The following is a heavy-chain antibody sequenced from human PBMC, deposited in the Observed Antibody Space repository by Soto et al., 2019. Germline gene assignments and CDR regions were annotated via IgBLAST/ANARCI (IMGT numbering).Heavy chain of an antibody. V-gene: IGHV4-59*12. D-gene: IGHD3-3*01. CDR2: ISYSGST. Sequence: SETLSLTCTVSGDSLTTYYWSWIRQPPGKGLEWIGYISYSGSTTYNPSLKSRVTISVDTSKNQFSLRVNSVTAADTAVYYCARTFWSGSRLDYYYMDVWGTGTTVTVSS. J-gene: IGHJ6*03. CDR3: ARTFWSGSRLDYYYMDV. CDR1: GDSLTTYY.